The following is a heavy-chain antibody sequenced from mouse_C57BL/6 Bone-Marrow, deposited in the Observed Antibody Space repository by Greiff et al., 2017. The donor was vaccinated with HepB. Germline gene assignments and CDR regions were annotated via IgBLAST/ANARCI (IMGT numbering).Heavy chain of an antibody. J-gene: IGHJ3*01. CDR3: ARRELGPFAY. CDR1: GFTFSSYG. CDR2: ISSGGSYT. V-gene: IGHV5-6*02. Sequence: EVKLQESGGDLVKPGGSLKLSCAASGFTFSSYGMSWVRQTPDKRLEWVATISSGGSYTYYPDSVKGRFTISRDNAKNTLYLQMSSLKSEDTAMYYCARRELGPFAYWGQGTLVTVSA. D-gene: IGHD4-1*01.